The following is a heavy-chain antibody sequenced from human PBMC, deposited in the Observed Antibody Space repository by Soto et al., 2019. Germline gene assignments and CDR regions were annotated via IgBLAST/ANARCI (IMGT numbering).Heavy chain of an antibody. Sequence: SGGSLRLSCAASGFTFSRYTMNWVRQAPGKGLEWLSYISGGGGTMSYADSVKGRVTISRDNAKNSLYLQMDSLRAEDTAVYYCARDKSGTYSIDYWGQGT. CDR3: ARDKSGTYSIDY. CDR1: GFTFSRYT. V-gene: IGHV3-48*04. D-gene: IGHD1-26*01. J-gene: IGHJ4*02. CDR2: ISGGGGTM.